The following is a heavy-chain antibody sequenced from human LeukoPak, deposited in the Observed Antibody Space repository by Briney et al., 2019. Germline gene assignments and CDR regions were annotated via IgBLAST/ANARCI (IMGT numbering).Heavy chain of an antibody. CDR2: INHSGST. D-gene: IGHD3-22*01. V-gene: IGHV4-34*01. CDR1: GGSFSGYY. J-gene: IGHJ4*02. Sequence: SETLSLTCAVYGGSFSGYYWSWIRQPPGKGLEWIGEINHSGSTNYNPSLKSRVTISVDTSKNQFSLKLSSVTAADTAVYYCARDEYYYDSSGYYFPGGLHYWGQGTLVTVSS. CDR3: ARDEYYYDSSGYYFPGGLHY.